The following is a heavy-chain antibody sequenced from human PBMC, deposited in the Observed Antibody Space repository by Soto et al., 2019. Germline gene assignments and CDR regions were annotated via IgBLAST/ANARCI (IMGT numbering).Heavy chain of an antibody. Sequence: SVKVSCKASGGTFSSYAISWVRQAPGQGLEWMGGIIPIFGTANYAQKFQGRVTITADEPTSTAYMELSSLRSEDTAVYYCARFLPDSMIVVSTRYAMDVCGHGTTVTAP. CDR3: ARFLPDSMIVVSTRYAMDV. D-gene: IGHD3-22*01. CDR1: GGTFSSYA. J-gene: IGHJ6*02. CDR2: IIPIFGTA. V-gene: IGHV1-69*13.